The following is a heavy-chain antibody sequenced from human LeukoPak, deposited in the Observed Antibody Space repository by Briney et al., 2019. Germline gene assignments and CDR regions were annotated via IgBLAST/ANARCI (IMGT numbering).Heavy chain of an antibody. CDR1: GYTFTSYY. D-gene: IGHD6-13*01. CDR2: ISAYNGNT. J-gene: IGHJ6*03. CDR3: ARYYNGPPLYGYSSSHYYMDV. Sequence: ASVKVSCKASGYTFTSYYMHWVRQAPGQGLEWMGWISAYNGNTNYAQKLQGRVTMTTDTSTSTAYMELRSLRSDDTAVYYCARYYNGPPLYGYSSSHYYMDVWGKGTTVTVSS. V-gene: IGHV1-18*04.